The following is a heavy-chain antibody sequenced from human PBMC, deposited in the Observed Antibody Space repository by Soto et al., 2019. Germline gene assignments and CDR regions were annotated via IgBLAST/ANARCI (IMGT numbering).Heavy chain of an antibody. D-gene: IGHD1-26*01. CDR3: ARPTGSYYPWFDP. V-gene: IGHV4-34*01. Sequence: SETLSLTCAVYGGSFSGYYWSWIRQPPGKGLEWIGEINHSGSTNYNPSLKSRVTISVDTSKNQFSLKLSSVTAADTAVYYCARPTGSYYPWFDPWGQGTLVTVSS. CDR2: INHSGST. J-gene: IGHJ5*02. CDR1: GGSFSGYY.